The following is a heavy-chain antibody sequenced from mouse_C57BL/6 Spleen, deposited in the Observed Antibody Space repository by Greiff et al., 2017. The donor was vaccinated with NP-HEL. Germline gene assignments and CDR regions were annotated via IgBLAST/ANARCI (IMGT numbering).Heavy chain of an antibody. CDR3: ARVGSSSWYFDV. D-gene: IGHD1-1*01. Sequence: EVQLVESGGGLVQPGGSLKLSCAASGFTFSDYYMYWVRQTPEKRLEWVAYISNGGGSTYYPDTVKGRFTISRDNAKNTLYLQMSRLKSEDTAMYYCARVGSSSWYFDVWGTGTTVTVSS. J-gene: IGHJ1*03. CDR1: GFTFSDYY. V-gene: IGHV5-12*01. CDR2: ISNGGGST.